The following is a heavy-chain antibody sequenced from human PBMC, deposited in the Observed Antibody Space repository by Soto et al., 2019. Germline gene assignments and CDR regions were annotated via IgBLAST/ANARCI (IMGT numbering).Heavy chain of an antibody. CDR2: VYYSGAT. V-gene: IGHV4-31*03. Sequence: PSETLSLTCTVSGDSMATGGHYYNWIRQVPGKGLEWIGYVYYSGATHYTPSLRARATISRDTSKNQFSLRLISVTAADTALYYCARDKDLQPTVWGFWGQGXQVTV. D-gene: IGHD3-16*01. J-gene: IGHJ4*02. CDR3: ARDKDLQPTVWGF. CDR1: GDSMATGGHY.